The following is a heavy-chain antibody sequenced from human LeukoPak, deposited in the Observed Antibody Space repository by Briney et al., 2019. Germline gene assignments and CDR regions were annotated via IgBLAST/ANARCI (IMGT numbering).Heavy chain of an antibody. CDR2: IYYSGST. D-gene: IGHD5-18*01. CDR3: ARAPIQLPLYYFDY. Sequence: PSETLSLTCTVSGGSFSSGSYYWSWIRQPPGKGLEWIGYIYYSGSTYYNPSLKSRVTISVDTSKNQFSLKLSSVTAADTAVYYCARAPIQLPLYYFDYWGQGTLVTVSS. V-gene: IGHV4-61*01. CDR1: GGSFSSGSYY. J-gene: IGHJ4*02.